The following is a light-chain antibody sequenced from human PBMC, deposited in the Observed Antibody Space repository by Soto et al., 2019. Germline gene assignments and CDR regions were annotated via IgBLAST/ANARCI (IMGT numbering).Light chain of an antibody. CDR1: QSISSN. V-gene: IGKV3-15*01. CDR3: QQYYDLPIT. CDR2: DTF. J-gene: IGKJ5*01. Sequence: EIVMTQSPATLSVSPGERVTLSCRASQSISSNLAWYQQKPVHAPRLLIYDTFTRANGIPARFSGSGSGTDFTLTIRSQQSEDFAVYCCQQYYDLPITFGQGTRLEI.